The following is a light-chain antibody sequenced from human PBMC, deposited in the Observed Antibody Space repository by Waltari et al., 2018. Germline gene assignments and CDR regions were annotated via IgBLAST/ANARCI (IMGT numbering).Light chain of an antibody. CDR2: FGS. V-gene: IGKV2-28*01. CDR3: MQALQTPRAIT. Sequence: DIVLTQSPLSLPVTPGEPASMSFRSSQSRLHSNGKNYLNCYIQKPVQSPQLLIYFGSNPPSGVPDRFSGSGSGTDFTLKISRVEAEDVGVYYCMQALQTPRAITFGQGTRLEIK. J-gene: IGKJ5*01. CDR1: QSRLHSNGKNY.